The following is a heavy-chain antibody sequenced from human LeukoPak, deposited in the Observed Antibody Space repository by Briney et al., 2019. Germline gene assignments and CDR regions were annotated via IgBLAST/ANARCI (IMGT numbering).Heavy chain of an antibody. Sequence: PGGSLRLSCAASGFTFSSYAKHWVRQAPGKGLEWVAVISYDGSNKYYADSVKGRFTISRDNSKNTLYLQMNSLRAEDTAVYYCARDRYYYDSSGYYHFDYWGQGTLVTVSS. D-gene: IGHD3-22*01. V-gene: IGHV3-30*04. CDR1: GFTFSSYA. J-gene: IGHJ4*02. CDR3: ARDRYYYDSSGYYHFDY. CDR2: ISYDGSNK.